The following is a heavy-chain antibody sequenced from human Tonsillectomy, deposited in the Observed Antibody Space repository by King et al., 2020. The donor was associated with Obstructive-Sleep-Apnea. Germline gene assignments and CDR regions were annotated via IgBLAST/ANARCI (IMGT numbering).Heavy chain of an antibody. CDR3: ARGRKYCSGSSCKAPPEHYCFDY. CDR2: ISSTNSNI. Sequence: VQLVESGGGLVKPGGSLRLSCAASGFTFTTYAMSWVRQTPGKGLESVSSISSTNSNIYYADSVKGRFTISRDNAKNSVYLQMNNLRAEDTAVYYCARGRKYCSGSSCKAPPEHYCFDYWGQGILVIVSS. D-gene: IGHD2-2*01. J-gene: IGHJ4*02. V-gene: IGHV3-21*01. CDR1: GFTFTTYA.